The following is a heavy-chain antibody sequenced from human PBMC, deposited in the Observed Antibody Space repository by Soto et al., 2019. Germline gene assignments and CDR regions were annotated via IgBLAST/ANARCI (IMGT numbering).Heavy chain of an antibody. CDR2: ISAYNGNT. V-gene: IGHV1-18*01. D-gene: IGHD3-22*01. Sequence: ASVKVSCKASGYTFTSYGISWVRQAPGQGLEWMGWISAYNGNTNYAQKLQGRVTMTTDTSTSTAYMELSSLRSEDTAVYYCARKYPYYYDSSCYYSSAFDIWGQGTMVTVSS. CDR3: ARKYPYYYDSSCYYSSAFDI. J-gene: IGHJ3*02. CDR1: GYTFTSYG.